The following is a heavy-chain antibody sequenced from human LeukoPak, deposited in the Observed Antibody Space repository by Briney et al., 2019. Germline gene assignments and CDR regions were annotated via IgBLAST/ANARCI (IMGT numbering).Heavy chain of an antibody. V-gene: IGHV1-3*01. Sequence: ASVKVSCKASGYTFTSYAMHWVRQAPGQRLEWMGWIDAGNGNTKYSQKFQGRVTITRDTSASTAYMELSSLRSEDTAVYYCARDHDFWSGYLYYWGQGTLVTVSS. D-gene: IGHD3-3*01. CDR1: GYTFTSYA. CDR2: IDAGNGNT. J-gene: IGHJ4*02. CDR3: ARDHDFWSGYLYY.